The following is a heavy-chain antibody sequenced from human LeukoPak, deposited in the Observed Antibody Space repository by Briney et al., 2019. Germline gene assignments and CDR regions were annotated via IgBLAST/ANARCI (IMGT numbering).Heavy chain of an antibody. CDR2: ISSSSSYI. J-gene: IGHJ3*02. D-gene: IGHD2-2*01. CDR1: GFTFSYYN. V-gene: IGHV3-21*01. CDR3: APYCSSSTCHDAFGI. Sequence: GGSLRLSCAASGFTFSYYNMNWVRQAPGKGLEWVSSISSSSSYIYYADSVRGRFTISRDNAKNSLYLQMNDLRPEDTAVYYCAPYCSSSTCHDAFGIWGQGTVVTVSS.